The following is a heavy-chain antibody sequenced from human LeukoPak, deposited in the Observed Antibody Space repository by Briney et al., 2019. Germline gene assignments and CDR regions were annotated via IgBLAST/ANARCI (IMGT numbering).Heavy chain of an antibody. CDR2: IIPIFGTA. D-gene: IGHD3-3*01. CDR3: AGPTGPFWSGYYWFDP. CDR1: GGTFSSYA. Sequence: SVKVSCKASGGTFSSYAISWVRQAPGQGLEWMGGIIPIFGTANYAQKFQGRVTITADESTSTAYMELSSLRSEDTAVYYCAGPTGPFWSGYYWFDPWGQGTLVTVSS. J-gene: IGHJ5*02. V-gene: IGHV1-69*13.